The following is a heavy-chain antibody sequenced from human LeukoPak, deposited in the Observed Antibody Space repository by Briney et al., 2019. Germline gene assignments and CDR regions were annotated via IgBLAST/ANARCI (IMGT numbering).Heavy chain of an antibody. J-gene: IGHJ4*02. D-gene: IGHD6-19*01. CDR2: ISGTGSA. CDR1: GGSASSSY. Sequence: KPSETLSLTCTVSGGSASSSYWSWIRQPPGKGVEWIGYISGTGSANYNPSLKGRVTISIHSAPNQFSLELGSVTAADTAMYYCARAVAGGDRSTLYNGRWYYFDNWGQGTLVTVSS. CDR3: ARAVAGGDRSTLYNGRWYYFDN. V-gene: IGHV4-59*08.